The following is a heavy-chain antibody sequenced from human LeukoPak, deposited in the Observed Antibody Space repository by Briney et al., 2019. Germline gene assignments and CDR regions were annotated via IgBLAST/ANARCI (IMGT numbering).Heavy chain of an antibody. CDR2: IYYSGST. CDR1: GDSVSSSSYY. CDR3: ATTTGGITMVRGVHDY. J-gene: IGHJ4*02. Sequence: PSETLSLTCTVSGDSVSSSSYYWGWIRQPPGKGLEWIGSIYYSGSTYYNPSLKSRVSISVDTSKNQFSLKLSSVTAADTAVYYCATTTGGITMVRGVHDYWGQGTLVTVSS. D-gene: IGHD3-10*01. V-gene: IGHV4-39*01.